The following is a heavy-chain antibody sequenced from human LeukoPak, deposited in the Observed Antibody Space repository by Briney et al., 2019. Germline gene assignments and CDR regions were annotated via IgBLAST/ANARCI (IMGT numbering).Heavy chain of an antibody. Sequence: PGRSLRLSCVASGFTFDEYAMHWVRQAPGKGLEWVSGTLWSGGHIGYADSVKGRFTISRDNGKNSLYLQMNSLRAEDTAVYYCARETATVTTLFDYWGQGTLVTVSS. CDR1: GFTFDEYA. CDR3: ARETATVTTLFDY. CDR2: TLWSGGHI. V-gene: IGHV3-9*01. J-gene: IGHJ4*02. D-gene: IGHD4-17*01.